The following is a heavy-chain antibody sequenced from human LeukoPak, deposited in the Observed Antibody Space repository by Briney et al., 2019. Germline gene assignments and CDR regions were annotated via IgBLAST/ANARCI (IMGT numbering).Heavy chain of an antibody. CDR1: GGSISSYY. Sequence: SETLSLTCTVSGGSISSYYWSWIRQPAGKGLEWIGRIYTSGSTNYNPSLKSRVTMSVDTSKNQFSLKLSSVTAADTAVYYCARAGIAADHIRSCNWFDPWGQGTLVTVSS. CDR3: ARAGIAADHIRSCNWFDP. V-gene: IGHV4-4*07. CDR2: IYTSGST. D-gene: IGHD6-13*01. J-gene: IGHJ5*02.